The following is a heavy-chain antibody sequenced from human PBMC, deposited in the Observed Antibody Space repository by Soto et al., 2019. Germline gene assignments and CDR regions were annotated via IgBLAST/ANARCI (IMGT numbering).Heavy chain of an antibody. CDR3: ARDSDDYDFWSGYYTEAFDI. V-gene: IGHV1-18*01. D-gene: IGHD3-3*01. CDR2: ISAYNGNT. Sequence: QVQLVQSGAEVKKPVASVKVSCKASGYTFTSYGISWVRQAPGQGLERMGWISAYNGNTNYAQKLQGRVTMTTDTSTSTAYMELRSLRSDDTAVYYCARDSDDYDFWSGYYTEAFDIWGQVTMVTVSS. J-gene: IGHJ3*02. CDR1: GYTFTSYG.